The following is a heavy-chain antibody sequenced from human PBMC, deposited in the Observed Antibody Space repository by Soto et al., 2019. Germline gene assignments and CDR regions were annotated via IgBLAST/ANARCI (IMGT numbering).Heavy chain of an antibody. J-gene: IGHJ6*02. V-gene: IGHV3-33*01. CDR2: IWYDGSNK. CDR3: AGGSSSSSDYYGMDV. CDR1: GFTFSSYG. D-gene: IGHD6-6*01. Sequence: QVQLVESGGGVVQPGRSLRLSCAASGFTFSSYGMHWVRQAPGKGLEWVAGIWYDGSNKYYADSVKGRFIISRDNSKNTLCLQMNSLSAEDTAVYYCAGGSSSSSDYYGMDVWGRGTTVLVSS.